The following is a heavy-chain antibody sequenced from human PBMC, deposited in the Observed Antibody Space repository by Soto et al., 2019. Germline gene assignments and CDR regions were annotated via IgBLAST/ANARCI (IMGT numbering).Heavy chain of an antibody. J-gene: IGHJ4*02. Sequence: QVQLVESGGGVVQPGRSLRLSCAASGFTFSSYGMHWVRQAPGKGLEWVAVISYDGSNKYYADSVKGRFTISRDNSKNTLYLQMNSLRAEDTAVYYCAKDEGPMIVAYYFDYWGQGTLVTVSS. CDR3: AKDEGPMIVAYYFDY. V-gene: IGHV3-30*18. CDR1: GFTFSSYG. D-gene: IGHD3-22*01. CDR2: ISYDGSNK.